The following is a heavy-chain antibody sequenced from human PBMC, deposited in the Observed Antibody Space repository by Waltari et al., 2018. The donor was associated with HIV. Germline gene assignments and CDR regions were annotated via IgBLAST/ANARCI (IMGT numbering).Heavy chain of an antibody. V-gene: IGHV4-39*01. CDR2: IQYGGNT. CDR3: ARRGNYRAAEYNYFGP. J-gene: IGHJ5*02. Sequence: QLQLQESGPGVVKPLETLSLTCTVSGGFFRSSDYYWGWIRQSPGKGLEWIGNIQYGGNTIYNPSLESRVSMSMDTSRGQFSLTLKDVTAADTAVYFCARRGNYRAAEYNYFGPWGQGIQVIVSS. CDR1: GGFFRSSDYY. D-gene: IGHD1-7*01.